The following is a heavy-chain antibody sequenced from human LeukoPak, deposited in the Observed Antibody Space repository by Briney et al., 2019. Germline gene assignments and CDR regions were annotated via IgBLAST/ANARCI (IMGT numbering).Heavy chain of an antibody. CDR2: IYYSGST. V-gene: IGHV4-39*07. CDR3: ARVAVRAASVDY. J-gene: IGHJ4*02. Sequence: SETLSLTCTVSGGSISSSSYYWGWIRQPPGKGLEWIGTIYYSGSTYYNPSLKSRVTISVDTSKNQFSLKLSSVTAADTAVYYCARVAVRAASVDYWGQGTLVTVSS. CDR1: GGSISSSSYY. D-gene: IGHD2-2*01.